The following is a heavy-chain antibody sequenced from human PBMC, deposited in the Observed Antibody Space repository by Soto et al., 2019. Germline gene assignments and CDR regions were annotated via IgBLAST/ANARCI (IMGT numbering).Heavy chain of an antibody. CDR1: GFSFSNHA. Sequence: QVHLVESGGGVVQPGRSLRLSCAASGFSFSNHAMHWVRQAPGKGLEWLTVISFDGANKYYADSVKGRLTISRDNSKNTLYLQMSSLRAEDTAFYYCARDRRPQVTLNFDHWGQGTPVTVSS. CDR3: ARDRRPQVTLNFDH. J-gene: IGHJ4*02. D-gene: IGHD4-4*01. V-gene: IGHV3-30-3*01. CDR2: ISFDGANK.